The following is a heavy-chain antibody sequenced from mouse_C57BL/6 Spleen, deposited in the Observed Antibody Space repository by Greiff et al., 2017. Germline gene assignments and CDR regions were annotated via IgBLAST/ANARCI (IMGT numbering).Heavy chain of an antibody. D-gene: IGHD2-5*01. CDR2: IDPETGGT. Sequence: ESGAELVRPGASVTLSCKASGYTFTDYEMHWVKQTPVHGLEWIGAIDPETGGTAYNQKFKGKAILTADKSSSTAYMELRSLTSEDSAVYYCTRKDSKDYWGQGTTLTVSS. CDR3: TRKDSKDY. V-gene: IGHV1-15*01. J-gene: IGHJ2*01. CDR1: GYTFTDYE.